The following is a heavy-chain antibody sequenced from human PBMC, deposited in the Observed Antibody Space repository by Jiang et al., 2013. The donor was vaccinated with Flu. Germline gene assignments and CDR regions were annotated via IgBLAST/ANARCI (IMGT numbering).Heavy chain of an antibody. V-gene: IGHV4-30-4*01. D-gene: IGHD3-3*01. CDR1: GTFIISGSNF. CDR2: IDYRGAT. J-gene: IGHJ5*02. CDR3: ARDALRSGYSDL. Sequence: SGPGLVKPSQTVTLTCSISGTFIISGSNFWSWIRQSPGRGLEWIGHIDYRGATYYNPSLKNRVAMSVDTFKNKFSLILTSVTVADTALYFCARDALRSGYSDLWGQGDLLTVSS.